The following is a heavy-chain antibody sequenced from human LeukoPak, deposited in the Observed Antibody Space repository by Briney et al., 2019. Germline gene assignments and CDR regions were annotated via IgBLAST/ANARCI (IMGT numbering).Heavy chain of an antibody. CDR3: ARVDSSGWYFNY. Sequence: GGSLRLSCAASGFTFDDYGMSWVRQAPGKGLEWVSGINWNGGCTGYADSVKGRFTISRDNAKNSLYLQMNSLRAEDTALYYCARVDSSGWYFNYWGQGTLVTVSS. CDR2: INWNGGCT. CDR1: GFTFDDYG. J-gene: IGHJ4*02. V-gene: IGHV3-20*04. D-gene: IGHD6-19*01.